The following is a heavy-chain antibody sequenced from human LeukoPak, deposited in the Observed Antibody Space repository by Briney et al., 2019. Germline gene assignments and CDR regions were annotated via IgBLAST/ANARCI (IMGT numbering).Heavy chain of an antibody. CDR3: APMYYYDSSGYQSYYTGY. V-gene: IGHV3-53*05. Sequence: GSLRLSCAASGFTVSSNYMSWVRQAPGKGLEWVSVIYSGGSTYYADSVKGRFTISRDNSKNTLYLQMNSLRSEDTAVYYCAPMYYYDSSGYQSYYTGYWGQGTLVTVSS. J-gene: IGHJ4*02. CDR2: IYSGGST. D-gene: IGHD3-22*01. CDR1: GFTVSSNY.